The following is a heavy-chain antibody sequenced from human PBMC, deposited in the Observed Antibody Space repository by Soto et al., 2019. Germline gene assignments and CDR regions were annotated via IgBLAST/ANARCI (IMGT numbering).Heavy chain of an antibody. CDR3: ARDVYDFWSGYPTLIRHDP. D-gene: IGHD3-3*01. V-gene: IGHV4-59*01. Sequence: SETLSLTCTVSGGSISSYYWIWIGRPPGKGLEWIGYIYYSGSTNYNPSLKSRVTISVDTSKNQFSLKLSSVTAADTAVYYCARDVYDFWSGYPTLIRHDPWGQGTLVTVS. CDR2: IYYSGST. CDR1: GGSISSYY. J-gene: IGHJ5*02.